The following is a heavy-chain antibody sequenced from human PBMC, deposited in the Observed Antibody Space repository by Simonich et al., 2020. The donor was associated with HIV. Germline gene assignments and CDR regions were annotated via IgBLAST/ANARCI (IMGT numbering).Heavy chain of an antibody. V-gene: IGHV3-9*01. D-gene: IGHD3-10*01. J-gene: IGHJ4*02. CDR1: GFTFDAYA. CDR2: ISWNSGSL. CDR3: AKDKGAYYGSGSPVY. Sequence: EVQRVESGGGLVQPGRSLRLSCEASGFTFDAYAMHWVRQAPGKGLEWVSGISWNSGSLGYADSVKGRFTISRDNAKNSLYLQMNSLRAEDTALYYCAKDKGAYYGSGSPVYWGQGTLVTVSS.